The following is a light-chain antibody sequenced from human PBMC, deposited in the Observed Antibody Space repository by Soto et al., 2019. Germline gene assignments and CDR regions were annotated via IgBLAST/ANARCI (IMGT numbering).Light chain of an antibody. J-gene: IGKJ1*01. V-gene: IGKV3-20*01. Sequence: EVVLTRWPRYLYLSPGERATLSCRASQSVSSSYLAWYQQKPGQAPRLLIYGASSRATGIPDRFSGSGSGTDFTLTISRLEPEDFAVYYCQQYGSSPLLTFGQGTKVDIK. CDR1: QSVSSSY. CDR3: QQYGSSPLLT. CDR2: GAS.